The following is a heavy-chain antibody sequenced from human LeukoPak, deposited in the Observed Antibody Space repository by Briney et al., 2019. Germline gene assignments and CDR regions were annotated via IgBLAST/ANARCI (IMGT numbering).Heavy chain of an antibody. D-gene: IGHD2-15*01. CDR1: GGSISSGGYY. J-gene: IGHJ4*02. V-gene: IGHV4-31*03. CDR3: AGRSGGHYYCDY. Sequence: SETLSLTCTVSGGSISSGGYYWSWIRQHPGKGLEWIGYIYYSGSTYYNPSLKSRVTISVDTSKNQFSLKLSSVTAADTAVYYCAGRSGGHYYCDYWGQGTLVTVSS. CDR2: IYYSGST.